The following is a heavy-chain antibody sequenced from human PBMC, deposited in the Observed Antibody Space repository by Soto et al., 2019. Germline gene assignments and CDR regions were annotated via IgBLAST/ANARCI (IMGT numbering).Heavy chain of an antibody. V-gene: IGHV2-5*02. CDR3: TQTSILRTVTSGDHYYYLDV. D-gene: IGHD4-17*01. J-gene: IGHJ6*03. CDR2: LYWDDNK. CDR1: GFSLSTAGVA. Sequence: SGPTLVTPTQTVAPTCTFSGFSLSTAGVAVGWIRQPPGKDVEWLALLYWDDNKRYSPSLNSRLTIMKDNSKTHVVLIMTSMDPVDTATYYCTQTSILRTVTSGDHYYYLDVWGKGTTVTVSS.